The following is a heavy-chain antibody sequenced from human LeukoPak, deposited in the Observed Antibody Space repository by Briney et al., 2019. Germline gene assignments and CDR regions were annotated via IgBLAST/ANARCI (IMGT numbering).Heavy chain of an antibody. CDR1: GGSFSGYY. V-gene: IGHV4-34*01. CDR3: ARLGARNHRYYYYYGMGV. J-gene: IGHJ6*02. Sequence: SETLSLTCAVYGGSFSGYYWSWIRQPPGKGLEWIGEINHSGSTNYNPSLKSRVTISVDTSKNQFSLKLSSVTAADTAVYYCARLGARNHRYYYYYGMGVWGQGTTVTVSS. D-gene: IGHD1-14*01. CDR2: INHSGST.